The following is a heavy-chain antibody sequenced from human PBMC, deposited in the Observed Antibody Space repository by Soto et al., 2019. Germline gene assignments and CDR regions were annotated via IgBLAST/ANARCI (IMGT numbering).Heavy chain of an antibody. CDR2: IFHNGDT. Sequence: QLQLQESGPGLVKPSETLSLTCTVSDGSISSRSNYWGWIRQPPGKGLEWIGSIFHNGDTYYNPSLKSRLTSSVYTSKSQCSLKLSSVTDADTAIYYCVRVYSFTWLLPPYWGQGTLVSVST. J-gene: IGHJ4*02. V-gene: IGHV4-39*01. CDR3: VRVYSFTWLLPPY. D-gene: IGHD1-26*01. CDR1: DGSISSRSNY.